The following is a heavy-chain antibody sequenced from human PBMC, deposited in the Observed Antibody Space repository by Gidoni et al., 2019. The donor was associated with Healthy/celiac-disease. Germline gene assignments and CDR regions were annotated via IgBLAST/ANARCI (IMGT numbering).Heavy chain of an antibody. CDR2: INHSGST. D-gene: IGHD6-19*01. V-gene: IGHV4-34*01. CDR3: ARGTQWLVRVFDY. CDR1: GGSCIGYY. Sequence: QVQLQQWGAGLLKPSETLSLTCAVDGGSCIGYYWSWIRQPPGKGLEWIGEINHSGSTNYNPSLKSRVTISVDTSKNQFSLKLSSVTAADTAVYYCARGTQWLVRVFDYWGQGTLVTVSS. J-gene: IGHJ4*02.